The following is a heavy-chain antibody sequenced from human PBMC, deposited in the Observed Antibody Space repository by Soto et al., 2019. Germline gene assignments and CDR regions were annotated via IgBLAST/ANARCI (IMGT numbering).Heavy chain of an antibody. CDR1: GFTFSSYG. V-gene: IGHV3-30*18. D-gene: IGHD6-6*01. J-gene: IGHJ4*02. CDR3: AKVLPYSSSSAIFDY. CDR2: ISYDGSNK. Sequence: PGGSLRLSCAASGFTFSSYGMHWVRQAPGKGLEWVAVISYDGSNKYYADSVKGRFTISRDNSKNALYLQMNSLRAEDTAVYYCAKVLPYSSSSAIFDYWGQGTLVTVSS.